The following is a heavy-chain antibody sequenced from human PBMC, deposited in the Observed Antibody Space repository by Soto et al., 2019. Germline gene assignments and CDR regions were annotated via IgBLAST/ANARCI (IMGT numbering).Heavy chain of an antibody. CDR2: ISGSGGST. CDR3: AKDEGNGYGDYDY. J-gene: IGHJ4*02. D-gene: IGHD4-17*01. CDR1: GFTFSSYA. Sequence: EVQLLESGGGLVQPGGSLRLSCAAAGFTFSSYAMSWVRQAPGKGLEWVSAISGSGGSTYYADSVKGRFTIPRDNSKNTLYLQMNSLRAEDTAVYYCAKDEGNGYGDYDYWGQGTLVTVSS. V-gene: IGHV3-23*01.